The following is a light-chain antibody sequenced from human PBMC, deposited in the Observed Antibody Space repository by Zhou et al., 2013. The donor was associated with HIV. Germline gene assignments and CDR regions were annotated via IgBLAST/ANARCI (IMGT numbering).Light chain of an antibody. CDR3: AAWDDSLNGYV. CDR1: SSNIGSYT. CDR2: RDN. J-gene: IGLJ1*01. Sequence: QSVLTQPPSASGTPGQRVTISCSGSSSNIGSYTVNWYQQLPGTAPKLLIYRDNQRPSGVPDRFSGSKSGPSASLAISGLQSEDVADYYCAAWDDSLNGYVFGTGTTVTVL. V-gene: IGLV1-44*01.